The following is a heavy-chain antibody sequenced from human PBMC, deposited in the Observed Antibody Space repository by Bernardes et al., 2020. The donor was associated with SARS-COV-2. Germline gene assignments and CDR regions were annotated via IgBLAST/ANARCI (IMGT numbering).Heavy chain of an antibody. CDR1: VFTFRHYN. Sequence: GGSLRLSCAASVFTFRHYNLHWVRQSPGKGLEWVAVIWYDGNNKAYADSVKGRFTISRDNSKSTLFLQMNSLRAEDTAVYFFTDFDYWGQGTLVTVSS. CDR2: IWYDGNNK. J-gene: IGHJ4*02. CDR3: TDFDY. V-gene: IGHV3-33*01.